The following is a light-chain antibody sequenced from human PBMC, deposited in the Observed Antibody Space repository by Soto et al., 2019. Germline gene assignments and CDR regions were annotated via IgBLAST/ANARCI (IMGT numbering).Light chain of an antibody. Sequence: EIVLTQSPASLSVSQGERVTLSYRASQSVGRNLAWYHQQPGQAPRLLIYDASSSATGVPARFSGSGSGTEITLTISPLQSEDFGVYDCQQYCCGRPLTFGGGTKVDIK. CDR3: QQYCCGRPLT. CDR2: DAS. J-gene: IGKJ4*01. V-gene: IGKV3-15*01. CDR1: QSVGRN.